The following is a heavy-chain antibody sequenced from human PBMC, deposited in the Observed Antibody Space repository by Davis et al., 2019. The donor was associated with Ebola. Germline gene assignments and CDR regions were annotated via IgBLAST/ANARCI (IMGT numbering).Heavy chain of an antibody. D-gene: IGHD2-15*01. CDR1: GGTFSSYA. V-gene: IGHV1-69*06. CDR2: IIPIFGTA. J-gene: IGHJ3*02. Sequence: SVKVSCKASGGTFSSYAISWVRHAPGQGLEWMGGIIPIFGTANYAQKFQGRVTITADKSTSTAYMDLSSLRSEDTAVYYCARDLVADDAFDIWGQGTMVTVSS. CDR3: ARDLVADDAFDI.